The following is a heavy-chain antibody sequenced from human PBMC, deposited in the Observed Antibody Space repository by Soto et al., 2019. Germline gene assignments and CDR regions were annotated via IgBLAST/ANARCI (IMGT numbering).Heavy chain of an antibody. V-gene: IGHV3-53*04. CDR2: LHSGGDT. D-gene: IGHD3-10*01. CDR1: GIPVSSNY. J-gene: IGHJ6*02. Sequence: EVQLVESGGGLVQPGGSLRLSCAASGIPVSSNYMTWVRQAPGKGLEWVSVLHSGGDTYYASSVKGRFTISRHDSTNTLFLQMNSLTVEDTSVYYCARDGPYYYASRWDVWGQGTTVTVSS. CDR3: ARDGPYYYASRWDV.